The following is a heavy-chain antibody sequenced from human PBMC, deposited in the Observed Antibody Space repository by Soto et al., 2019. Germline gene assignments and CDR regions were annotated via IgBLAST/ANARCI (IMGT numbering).Heavy chain of an antibody. CDR2: IIPVFGRV. V-gene: IGHV1-69*01. D-gene: IGHD3-16*01. Sequence: QVQLVQSGPEVKKTGTSVKVSCKASGGTFSSRAISWVRQSPGQGLERMGGIIPVFGRVNYAEKFQDRVTITADESTGTVYMELSSLRSEDTALYYCANSRGGTFLGYHGMDIWGQGTKVSVSS. CDR3: ANSRGGTFLGYHGMDI. CDR1: GGTFSSRA. J-gene: IGHJ6*02.